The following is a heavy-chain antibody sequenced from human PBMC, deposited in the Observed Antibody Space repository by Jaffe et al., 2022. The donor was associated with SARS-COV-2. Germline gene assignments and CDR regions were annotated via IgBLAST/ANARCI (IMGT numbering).Heavy chain of an antibody. CDR3: AKELIVSTMMQEKGQFDS. Sequence: EVQLLETGGGLVQPGGSLRLSCAASGFSFSNYAMSWVRQAPGKGLEWVSAISAGGSATYYVDSVKGRFTISRDKSKNTLSLQMNSLRAEDTAIYYCAKELIVSTMMQEKGQFDSWGQGTLVTVSS. CDR2: ISAGGSAT. CDR1: GFSFSNYA. J-gene: IGHJ4*02. D-gene: IGHD5-12*01. V-gene: IGHV3-23*01.